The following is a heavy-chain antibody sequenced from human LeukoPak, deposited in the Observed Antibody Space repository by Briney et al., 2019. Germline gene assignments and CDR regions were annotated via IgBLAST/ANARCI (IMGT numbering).Heavy chain of an antibody. D-gene: IGHD3-22*01. V-gene: IGHV3-21*01. Sequence: PGGSLRLSCAASGFTFSSYSMNWVRQAPGKGLEWVSSISSSSSYIYYADSVKGRFTISRDNSKNTLFLQMSSLRVEDTAVYYCGRDVSDTVVVITHNFDFWGQGTLVTVSS. CDR1: GFTFSSYS. CDR3: GRDVSDTVVVITHNFDF. J-gene: IGHJ4*02. CDR2: ISSSSSYI.